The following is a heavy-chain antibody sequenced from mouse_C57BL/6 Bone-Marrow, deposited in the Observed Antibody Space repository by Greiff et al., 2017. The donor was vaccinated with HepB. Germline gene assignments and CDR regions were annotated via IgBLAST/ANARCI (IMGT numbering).Heavy chain of an antibody. J-gene: IGHJ1*03. CDR1: GYTFTSYW. Sequence: QVQLQQPGTELVKPGASVKLSCKASGYTFTSYWMHWVKQRPGQGLEWIGNSNPSNGGTNYNEKFKSKATLTADKSSSTAYMQLSSMTSEDSAVYYGARRLGPYWYFDGWGTGTTVTVSS. D-gene: IGHD3-3*01. CDR3: ARRLGPYWYFDG. V-gene: IGHV1-53*01. CDR2: SNPSNGGT.